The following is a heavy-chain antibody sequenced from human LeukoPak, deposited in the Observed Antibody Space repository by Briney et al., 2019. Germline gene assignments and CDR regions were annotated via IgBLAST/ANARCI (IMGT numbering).Heavy chain of an antibody. J-gene: IGHJ4*02. CDR2: INHSGST. Sequence: ASETLSLTCAVYGGSFSGYYWSWIRQPPGKGLEWIGEINHSGSTNYNPSLKSRVTISVDTSKNQFSLRLSSVTAADTAVYYCARERREQLLPPYTRSVTYFDYWGQGTLVTVSS. CDR3: ARERREQLLPPYTRSVTYFDY. D-gene: IGHD2-2*01. CDR1: GGSFSGYY. V-gene: IGHV4-34*01.